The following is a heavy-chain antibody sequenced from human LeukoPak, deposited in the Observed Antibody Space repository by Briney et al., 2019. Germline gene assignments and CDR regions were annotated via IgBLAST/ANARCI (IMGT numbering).Heavy chain of an antibody. CDR1: GFIFSSYS. J-gene: IGHJ3*02. CDR2: ISSNGGST. D-gene: IGHD3-16*01. V-gene: IGHV3-64*01. CDR3: ARVGDFSVAAFDI. Sequence: GGSLRLSCTASGFIFSSYSMHWVRQAPGKGLEFVSAISSNGGSTYYANSAKGRFTISRDTSKNTLYLQMGSLRTEDMAVYYCARVGDFSVAAFDIWGQGTMVTVSS.